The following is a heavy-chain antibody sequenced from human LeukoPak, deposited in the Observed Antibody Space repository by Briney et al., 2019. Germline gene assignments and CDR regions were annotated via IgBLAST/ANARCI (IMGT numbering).Heavy chain of an antibody. D-gene: IGHD7-27*01. CDR1: GYSFTSYW. CDR3: ARPQDFGLTGMNAFDI. Sequence: GESLKIFGKGSGYSFTSYWIGWVRQMPGKGLEWMGISPSFQGQVTISADKSISTAYLQWSSLKASDTAMYYCARPQDFGLTGMNAFDIWGQGTMVTVSS. J-gene: IGHJ3*02. V-gene: IGHV5-51*01.